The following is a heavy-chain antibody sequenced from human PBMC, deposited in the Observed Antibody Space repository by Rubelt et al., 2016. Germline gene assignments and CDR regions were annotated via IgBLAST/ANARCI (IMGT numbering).Heavy chain of an antibody. Sequence: QVQLQQWGAGLLKPSETLSLTCAVYGGSFSGYYWSWIRQPPGKGLEWIGDVNHAAVTVYSPSLKSRVTISLDTSKNHLSLRLDSVTAADTAVYYCARRPPNSPISWGQGTLVTVSS. CDR1: GGSFSGYY. CDR3: ARRPPNSPIS. D-gene: IGHD2/OR15-2a*01. J-gene: IGHJ4*02. CDR2: VNHAAVT. V-gene: IGHV4-34*01.